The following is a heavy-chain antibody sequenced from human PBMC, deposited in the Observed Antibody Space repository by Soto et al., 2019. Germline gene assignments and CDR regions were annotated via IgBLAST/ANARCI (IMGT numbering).Heavy chain of an antibody. D-gene: IGHD1-26*01. V-gene: IGHV1-3*01. CDR3: ARDDWELLPLDY. CDR1: GYTFTSYA. Sequence: GASVKVSCKASGYTFTSYAMHWVRQAPGQRLEWMGWINAGNGNTKYSQKFQGRVTITRDTSASTAYMELSSLRSEDTAVYYCARDDWELLPLDYWGQGTLVTVS. CDR2: INAGNGNT. J-gene: IGHJ4*02.